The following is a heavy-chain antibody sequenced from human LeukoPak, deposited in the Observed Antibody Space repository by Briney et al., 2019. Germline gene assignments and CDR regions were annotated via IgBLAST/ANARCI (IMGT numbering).Heavy chain of an antibody. V-gene: IGHV3-48*04. CDR3: AELGITMIGGV. CDR2: ISSSGSTI. J-gene: IGHJ6*04. Sequence: PGGSLRLSCAASAFTFSNYNMNWVRQAPGKGLEWVSYISSSGSTIYYADSVKGRFTISRDNAKNSLYLQMNSPRAEDTAVYYCAELGITMIGGVWGKGTTVTISS. CDR1: AFTFSNYN. D-gene: IGHD3-10*02.